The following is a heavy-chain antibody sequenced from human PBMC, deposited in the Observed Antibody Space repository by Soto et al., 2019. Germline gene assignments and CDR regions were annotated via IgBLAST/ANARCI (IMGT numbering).Heavy chain of an antibody. CDR1: GFTFSDYY. J-gene: IGHJ6*02. Sequence: PGGSLRLSCAASGFTFSDYYMSWIRQAPGKGLEWVANIKQDGSEKYYVDSVKGRFTISRDNAKNSLYLQMNSLRAEDTAVYYCARAYSCIRYYYYCYGMDVWGQGTTVTVSS. CDR3: ARAYSCIRYYYYCYGMDV. V-gene: IGHV3-7*01. D-gene: IGHD1-26*01. CDR2: IKQDGSEK.